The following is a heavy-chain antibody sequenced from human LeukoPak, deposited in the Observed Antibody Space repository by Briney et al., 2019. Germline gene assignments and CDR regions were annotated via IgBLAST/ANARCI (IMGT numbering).Heavy chain of an antibody. CDR2: IYSGGST. Sequence: GGSLRLSCTASGFTVSSYDMSWVRQAPGKGLEWVSVIYSGGSTYYADSVKGRFTISRHNSKNTLYLQMNSLRAEDTAVYYCARESRSGSYSFWGQGTLVTVSS. CDR3: ARESRSGSYSF. D-gene: IGHD1-26*01. CDR1: GFTVSSYD. J-gene: IGHJ4*02. V-gene: IGHV3-53*04.